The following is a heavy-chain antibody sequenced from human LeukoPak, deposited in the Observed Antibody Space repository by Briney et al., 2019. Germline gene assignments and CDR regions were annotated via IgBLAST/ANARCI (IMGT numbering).Heavy chain of an antibody. Sequence: PGGSLRLSCTASGFTFSSYAMSWVRQAPGKGLEWVSAISGSGGSTYYADSVKGRFTISRDNSKNTLYLQMNSLRAEDTAVYYCAKVDYYGPGSYCFDYWGQGTLVTVSS. V-gene: IGHV3-23*01. CDR2: ISGSGGST. J-gene: IGHJ4*02. CDR3: AKVDYYGPGSYCFDY. CDR1: GFTFSSYA. D-gene: IGHD3-10*01.